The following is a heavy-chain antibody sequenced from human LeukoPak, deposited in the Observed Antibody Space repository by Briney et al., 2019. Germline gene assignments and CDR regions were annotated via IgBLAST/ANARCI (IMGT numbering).Heavy chain of an antibody. Sequence: PGGSLRLSCAASGFTFSDYYMSWIRQAPGKGLEWVSYISSSGSTIYYADSVKGRFTISRDNAKNSLYLQMNSLRAEDTAVYYCARAGFSYYDSSGYSALDGFDYWGRGTLVTVSS. CDR2: ISSSGSTI. D-gene: IGHD3-22*01. J-gene: IGHJ4*02. V-gene: IGHV3-11*04. CDR3: ARAGFSYYDSSGYSALDGFDY. CDR1: GFTFSDYY.